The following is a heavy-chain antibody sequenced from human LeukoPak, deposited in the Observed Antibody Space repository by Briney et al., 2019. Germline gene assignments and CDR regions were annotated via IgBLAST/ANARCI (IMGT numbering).Heavy chain of an antibody. CDR2: ISGSGGST. Sequence: GGSLRLSCAAYGFTFSSYWMSWVRQAQGKGLEWVSAISGSGGSTYYADSVKGRFTISRDNSKNTLYLQMNSLRAEDTIVDHRGQESDPTKSRIIETWGERTLVTVSP. D-gene: IGHD2-15*01. CDR1: GFTFSSYW. J-gene: IGHJ4*02. CDR3: GQESDPTKSRIIET. V-gene: IGHV3-23*01.